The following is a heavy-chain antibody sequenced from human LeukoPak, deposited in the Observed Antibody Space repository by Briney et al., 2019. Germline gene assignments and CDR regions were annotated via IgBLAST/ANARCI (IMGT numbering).Heavy chain of an antibody. CDR3: ARTAGVQTTLWRFDS. J-gene: IGHJ5*01. V-gene: IGHV4-59*01. CDR1: GGSISNYY. CDR2: IYYSGST. D-gene: IGHD2/OR15-2a*01. Sequence: KPSETLSLTCTVSGGSISNYYWSWIRQPPGKGLEWIGYIYYSGSTNYNPSLTGRVTISVDTSQRQLSLRLNSVTAADTAVYYCARTAGVQTTLWRFDSWGQGTLFIVSS.